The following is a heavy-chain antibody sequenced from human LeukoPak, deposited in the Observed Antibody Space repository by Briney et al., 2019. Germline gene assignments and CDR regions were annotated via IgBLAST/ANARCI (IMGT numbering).Heavy chain of an antibody. Sequence: SETLSLTCTVSGGSISNYWSWIRQPPGKGLEWIGYIYYSGSTNYNPSLKSRVTISVDTSKDQFSLKLSSVTAADTAVYYCARVGMVRGVIITDYWGQGTLVTVSS. CDR2: IYYSGST. CDR3: ARVGMVRGVIITDY. V-gene: IGHV4-59*12. D-gene: IGHD3-10*01. CDR1: GGSISNY. J-gene: IGHJ4*02.